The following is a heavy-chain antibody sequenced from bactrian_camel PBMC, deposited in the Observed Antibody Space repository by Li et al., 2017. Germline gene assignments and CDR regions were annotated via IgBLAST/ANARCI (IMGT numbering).Heavy chain of an antibody. CDR1: GYKSMNC. V-gene: IGHV3S53*01. J-gene: IGHJ7*01. CDR2: IDFDGNA. Sequence: HVQLVESGGGSVQAGGSLTLSCSASGYKSMNCIGWFRQAPGKEREGVASIDFDGNASYADFVKGRFTISKDNAKGTLYLQMDNLKSEDSGMYYCAADGGDVEGWVTGQGYCYYGMKYWGVGTQVTVS. D-gene: IGHD5*01.